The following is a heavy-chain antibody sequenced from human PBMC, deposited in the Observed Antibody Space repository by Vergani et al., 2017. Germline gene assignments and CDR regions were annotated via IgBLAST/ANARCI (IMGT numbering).Heavy chain of an antibody. V-gene: IGHV4-34*01. CDR2: INHSGST. CDR3: ARRSSSHYFDI. Sequence: VQLQQWGAGLLKPSETLSLTCAVYGGSFSGYYWSWLRQPPGKGLEWIGEINHSGSTHYNPSRKSRVTISEDTSKNQFSLKLSSVNAADTAMYYCARRSSSHYFDIWCQGALITVSS. J-gene: IGHJ5*02. D-gene: IGHD2-2*01. CDR1: GGSFSGYY.